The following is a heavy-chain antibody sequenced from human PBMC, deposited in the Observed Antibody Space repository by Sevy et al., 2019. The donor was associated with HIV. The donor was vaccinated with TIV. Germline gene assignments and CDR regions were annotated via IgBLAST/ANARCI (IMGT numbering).Heavy chain of an antibody. CDR2: VYYTGKT. CDR1: GVSITRSY. V-gene: IGHV4-59*07. J-gene: IGHJ6*03. D-gene: IGHD6-6*01. CDR3: ARGGAGRQFDYYYYMDV. Sequence: SDTLSLTCNVSGVSITRSYWNWIRQTPGKGLEWIAFVYYTGKTNYNPSLKSRVTVSLDMSKSQFSLKLSSVTAADTAVYYCARGGAGRQFDYYYYMDVWGKGTTVTVSS.